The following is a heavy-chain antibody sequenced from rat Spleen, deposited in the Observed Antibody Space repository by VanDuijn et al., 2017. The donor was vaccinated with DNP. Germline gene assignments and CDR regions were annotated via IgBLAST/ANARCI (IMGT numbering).Heavy chain of an antibody. D-gene: IGHD1-1*01. J-gene: IGHJ2*01. V-gene: IGHV5S10*01. Sequence: EVQLVESGGGLVQPGRSLKLSCAASGFTFSDYNMAWVRQAPKKGLEWVATISYDGSSTYYRDPVKGRFTISRDNAKSTLYLQMDSLRSEDTATYYCAKTTVGYYFDYWGQGVMVTVSS. CDR2: ISYDGSST. CDR1: GFTFSDYN. CDR3: AKTTVGYYFDY.